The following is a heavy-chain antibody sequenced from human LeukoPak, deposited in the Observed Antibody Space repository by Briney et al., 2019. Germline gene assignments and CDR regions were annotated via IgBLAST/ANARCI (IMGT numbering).Heavy chain of an antibody. CDR3: ARGSWYRDLWDHYFDY. CDR2: ISSSGSTI. J-gene: IGHJ4*02. D-gene: IGHD6-13*01. CDR1: GFTFSSYE. Sequence: GGSLRLSCAASGFTFSSYEMNWVRQAPGKGLEWVSYISSSGSTIYYADSVKGRFTISRDNAKNSLYLQMNSLRAEDTAVCYCARGSWYRDLWDHYFDYWGQGTLVTVSS. V-gene: IGHV3-48*03.